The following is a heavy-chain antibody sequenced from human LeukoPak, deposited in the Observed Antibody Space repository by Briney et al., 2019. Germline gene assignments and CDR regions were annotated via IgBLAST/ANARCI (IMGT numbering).Heavy chain of an antibody. J-gene: IGHJ4*02. CDR2: IIPIFGTA. D-gene: IGHD6-13*01. V-gene: IGHV1-69*06. CDR3: ARDQTHRHLLAAEGAGEGFVY. CDR1: GGTFSSYA. Sequence: SVKVSCKASGGTFSSYAISWVRQAPGQGLEWMGGIIPIFGTANYAQKFQGRVTITADKSTSTAYMELSSLRSEDTAVYYCARDQTHRHLLAAEGAGEGFVYWGQGTLVTVSS.